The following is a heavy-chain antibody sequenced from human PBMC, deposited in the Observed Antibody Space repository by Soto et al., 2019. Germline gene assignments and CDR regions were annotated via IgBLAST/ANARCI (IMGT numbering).Heavy chain of an antibody. CDR3: ARQFHPGYSSY. Sequence: ASVKVSCKASGYTFTSYDINWVRQAPGQGLEWVGWINPTGEYTAHAQKFQGRVTLTREISTATAYMELSSLTSEDTSVYFCARQFHPGYSSYWGPGTQVTVSS. D-gene: IGHD2-15*01. J-gene: IGHJ4*02. CDR2: INPTGEYT. V-gene: IGHV1-8*01. CDR1: GYTFTSYD.